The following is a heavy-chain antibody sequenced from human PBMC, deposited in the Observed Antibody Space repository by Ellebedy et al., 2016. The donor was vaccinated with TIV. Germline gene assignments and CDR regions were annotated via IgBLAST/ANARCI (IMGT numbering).Heavy chain of an antibody. Sequence: SETLSLTXTVSGGSISSYYWSWIRQPPGKGLEWIGYIYYSGSTNYNPSLKSRVTISVDTSKNQFSLKLSSVTAADTAVYYCARDEGIFGDYYYYYMDVWGKGTTVTVSS. CDR3: ARDEGIFGDYYYYYMDV. CDR2: IYYSGST. V-gene: IGHV4-59*12. D-gene: IGHD3-3*02. CDR1: GGSISSYY. J-gene: IGHJ6*03.